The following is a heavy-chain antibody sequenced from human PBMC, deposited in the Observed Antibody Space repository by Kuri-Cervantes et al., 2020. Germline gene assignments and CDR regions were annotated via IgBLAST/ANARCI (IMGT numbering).Heavy chain of an antibody. CDR3: ARDWYSYGYESPFDY. J-gene: IGHJ4*02. D-gene: IGHD5-18*01. V-gene: IGHV3-53*01. CDR1: GFTVSSNY. CDR2: IYSGGST. Sequence: LSLTCAASGFTVSSNYMSWVRQAPGKGLEWVSVIYSGGSTYYADSVKGRFTISRDNSKNTLYLQMNSLRAEDTAVYYCARDWYSYGYESPFDYWGQGTLVTVSS.